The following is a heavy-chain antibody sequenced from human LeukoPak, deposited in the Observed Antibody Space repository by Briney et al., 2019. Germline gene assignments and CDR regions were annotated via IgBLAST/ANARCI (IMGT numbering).Heavy chain of an antibody. CDR2: TYYRSKWYN. D-gene: IGHD1-1*01. J-gene: IGHJ2*01. CDR1: GDSVSSNRAA. CDR3: ARDAGDQAYRYFDL. V-gene: IGHV6-1*01. Sequence: SQTLSLTCAISGDSVSSNRAAWNWIRQSPSRGLEWLGRTYYRSKWYNDYAVSVKSRITINPDTSKNQFSLQLNSVTPEDAAVYYCARDAGDQAYRYFDLWGRGILVTVSS.